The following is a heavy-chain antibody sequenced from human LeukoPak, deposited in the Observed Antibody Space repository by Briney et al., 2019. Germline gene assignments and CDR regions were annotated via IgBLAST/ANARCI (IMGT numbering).Heavy chain of an antibody. CDR1: GGSITNSY. CDR3: ARDPLSTNDFDI. V-gene: IGHV4-59*01. Sequence: PSESLSLTCTVSGGSITNSYWNWIRQPPGKGLEWSGYINYSGSTNYNPSLKSRVTISVDTSKNQFSLKLSSVTAADTAVYFCARDPLSTNDFDIWGQGTMVTVSS. J-gene: IGHJ3*02. D-gene: IGHD1-1*01. CDR2: INYSGST.